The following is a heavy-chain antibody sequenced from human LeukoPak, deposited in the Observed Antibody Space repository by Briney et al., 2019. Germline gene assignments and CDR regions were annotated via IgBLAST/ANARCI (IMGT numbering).Heavy chain of an antibody. CDR3: ATTTEDDFWSGQVSYYFDY. J-gene: IGHJ4*02. V-gene: IGHV3-21*01. D-gene: IGHD3-3*01. Sequence: GGSLRLSCAASGFTFSSYSMNWVRQAPGKGLEWVSSISSSSSCIYYADSVKGRFTISRDNAKNSLYLQMNSLRAEDTAVYYCATTTEDDFWSGQVSYYFDYWGQGTLVTVSS. CDR2: ISSSSSCI. CDR1: GFTFSSYS.